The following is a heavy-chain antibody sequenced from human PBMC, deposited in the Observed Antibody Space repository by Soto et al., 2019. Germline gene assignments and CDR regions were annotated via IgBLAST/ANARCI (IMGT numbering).Heavy chain of an antibody. CDR2: ISWDGGST. J-gene: IGHJ6*02. D-gene: IGHD3-9*01. Sequence: PGGSLRLSCAASGFTFDDYTMHWVRQAPGKGLEWVSLISWDGGSTYYADSVKGRFTISRDNSKNSLYLQMNSLRTEDTALYYCAKDIKPYYDILTGSFHYYYYGMDVWGQGTTVTVS. CDR3: AKDIKPYYDILTGSFHYYYYGMDV. CDR1: GFTFDDYT. V-gene: IGHV3-43*01.